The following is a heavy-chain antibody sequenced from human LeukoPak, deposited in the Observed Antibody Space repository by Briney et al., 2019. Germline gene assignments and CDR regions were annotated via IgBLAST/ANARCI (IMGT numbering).Heavy chain of an antibody. CDR3: ARGNILTGYCFDF. CDR2: INHSGST. V-gene: IGHV4-34*01. Sequence: SETLSLTCAVYGGSFSGYYWSWIRQPPGKGLEWIGEINHSGSTNYNPSIKSRVTISVDTSKNQFSLNLTSATAADTAVYYCARGNILTGYCFDFWGQGALVTVSS. D-gene: IGHD3-9*01. CDR1: GGSFSGYY. J-gene: IGHJ4*02.